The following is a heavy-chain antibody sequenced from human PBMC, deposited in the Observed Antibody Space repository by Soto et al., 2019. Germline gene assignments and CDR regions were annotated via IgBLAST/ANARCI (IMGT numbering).Heavy chain of an antibody. D-gene: IGHD4-17*01. CDR2: IYHSGST. V-gene: IGHV4-30-2*01. Sequence: QLQLQESGSGLVKPSQTLSLTCAVSGGSIISGGYSWSWIRQPPGKGLEWIGYIYHSGSTYYNPSLKSRFTISVDRPKTQLYLKLCSVTAADTAVYYCASSMTTVTTLDYWGQGTLVTVSS. CDR1: GGSIISGGYS. CDR3: ASSMTTVTTLDY. J-gene: IGHJ4*02.